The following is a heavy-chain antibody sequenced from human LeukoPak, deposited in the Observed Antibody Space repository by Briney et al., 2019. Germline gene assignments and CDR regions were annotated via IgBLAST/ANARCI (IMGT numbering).Heavy chain of an antibody. Sequence: PSETLSLTCTVSGGSISSGGYYWSWIRQHPGKGLEWIGYIYYSGSTNYNPSLKSRVTISVDTSKNQFSLKLSSVTAADTAVYYCARLYYDSSGYYQYYYYGMDVWGQGTTVTVPS. CDR1: GGSISSGGYY. CDR3: ARLYYDSSGYYQYYYYGMDV. CDR2: IYYSGST. J-gene: IGHJ6*02. V-gene: IGHV4-61*08. D-gene: IGHD3-22*01.